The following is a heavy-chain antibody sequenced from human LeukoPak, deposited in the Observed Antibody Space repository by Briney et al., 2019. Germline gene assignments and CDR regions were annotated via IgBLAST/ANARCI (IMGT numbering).Heavy chain of an antibody. J-gene: IGHJ4*02. Sequence: SVKVSCKASGGTFSSYAISWVRQAPGQGLEWMGGIIPIFGTANYAQKFQGRVTITTDESTSTAYMELSSLRSEDTAVYHCARVITALDAEYFDYWGQGTLVTVSS. CDR1: GGTFSSYA. CDR2: IIPIFGTA. D-gene: IGHD1-20*01. V-gene: IGHV1-69*05. CDR3: ARVITALDAEYFDY.